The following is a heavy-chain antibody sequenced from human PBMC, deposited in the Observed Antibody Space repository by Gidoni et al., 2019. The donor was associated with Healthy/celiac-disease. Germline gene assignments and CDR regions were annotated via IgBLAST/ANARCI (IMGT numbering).Heavy chain of an antibody. Sequence: EVQLVESGGGLGKPGGSLRLPGAASGFTFISCSMNWVRQAPWKGQERVASISSSSSYIYCADSVKGRCTNSRDNAKNSLYLQMNSLIAEYTAVYYCGRYSSSPGVTYSCGMDVWGQGTTVTVSS. D-gene: IGHD6-6*01. V-gene: IGHV3-21*01. CDR3: GRYSSSPGVTYSCGMDV. J-gene: IGHJ6*02. CDR2: ISSSSSYI. CDR1: GFTFISCS.